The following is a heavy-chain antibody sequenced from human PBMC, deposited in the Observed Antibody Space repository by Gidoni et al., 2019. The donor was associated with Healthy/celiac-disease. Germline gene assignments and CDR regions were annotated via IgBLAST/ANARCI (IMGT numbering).Heavy chain of an antibody. CDR3: ERPRRIAARPAHFDY. J-gene: IGHJ4*02. CDR1: GFSLSTSGVG. Sequence: QITLKESGPTLVKPTQTLTLTCTFSGFSLSTSGVGVGWIRQPPGKALEWLALIYWNDDKRYSPSLKSRLTITKDTSKNQVVLTMTNMDPVDTATYYCERPRRIAARPAHFDYWGQGTLVTVSS. CDR2: IYWNDDK. D-gene: IGHD6-6*01. V-gene: IGHV2-5*01.